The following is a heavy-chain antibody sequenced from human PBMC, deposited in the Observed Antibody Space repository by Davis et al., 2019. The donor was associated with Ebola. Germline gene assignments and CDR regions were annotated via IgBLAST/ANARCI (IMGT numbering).Heavy chain of an antibody. V-gene: IGHV4-59*12. CDR3: VSNSSSSPWFDP. J-gene: IGHJ5*02. D-gene: IGHD6-6*01. Sequence: PSETLSLTCTVSGGSISSYFWTWIRQPPGKRLEWIGDIYYSGRTYYNPSLKSRVTISLDTSKNQFSLNLQSVTAADTAVYYCVSNSSSSPWFDPWGQGTLVAVSS. CDR1: GGSISSYF. CDR2: IYYSGRT.